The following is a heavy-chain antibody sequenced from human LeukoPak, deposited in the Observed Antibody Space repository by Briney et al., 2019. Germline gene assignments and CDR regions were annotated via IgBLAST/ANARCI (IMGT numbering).Heavy chain of an antibody. CDR2: IYSGGST. D-gene: IGHD6-19*01. Sequence: PGGSLRLSCAASGFTVSSNYMSWVRQAPGKGLDWVSVIYSGGSTYYADSVKGRFTISRDNSKNTLYLQMNSLRAEDTAVYYCARKGQSVAGTLTFDYWGQGTLVTVSS. V-gene: IGHV3-53*01. J-gene: IGHJ4*02. CDR1: GFTVSSNY. CDR3: ARKGQSVAGTLTFDY.